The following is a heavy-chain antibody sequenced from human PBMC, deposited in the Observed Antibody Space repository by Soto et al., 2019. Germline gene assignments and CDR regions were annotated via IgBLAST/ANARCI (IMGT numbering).Heavy chain of an antibody. V-gene: IGHV1-18*01. CDR3: ARVRVYTGRSDADY. CDR2: INTGSGYT. D-gene: IGHD2-8*02. CDR1: GYTFSNYA. Sequence: QVHLVQSGAEVKKPGSSVRVSCKTSGYTFSNYAISWVRQAPGQGLEWMGWINTGSGYTNYAHDRVTMTQDASTYTAYLELTSRRSDDTAIYYCARVRVYTGRSDADYWGQGNLVSVPS. J-gene: IGHJ4*02.